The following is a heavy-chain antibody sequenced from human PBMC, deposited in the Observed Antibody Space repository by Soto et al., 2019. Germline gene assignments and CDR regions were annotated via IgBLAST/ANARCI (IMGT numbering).Heavy chain of an antibody. J-gene: IGHJ4*02. CDR3: ARDSGYGDPFDY. CDR1: GGSISAYY. Sequence: QVQLQESGPGLVKPSETLSLTCSVSGGSISAYYWSWIRQPPGKGLEWIGYIYYSGSTNYNPSLQSRVTISVDTSKNQFSLRLSSVTAADTAVYYCARDSGYGDPFDYWGQGTLVTVSS. D-gene: IGHD4-17*01. V-gene: IGHV4-59*01. CDR2: IYYSGST.